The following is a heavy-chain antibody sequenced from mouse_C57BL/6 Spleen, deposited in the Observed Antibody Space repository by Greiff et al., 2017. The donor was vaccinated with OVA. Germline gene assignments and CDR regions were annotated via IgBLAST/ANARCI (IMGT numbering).Heavy chain of an antibody. V-gene: IGHV5-9*01. CDR3: AREVYYRGYFDY. J-gene: IGHJ2*01. Sequence: DVMLVESGGGLVKPGGSLKLSCAASGFTFSSYTMSWVRQTPEKRLEWVATISGGGGNTYYPDSVKGRFTISRDNAKNTLYLQMSSLRSEDTALYYCAREVYYRGYFDYWGQGTTLTVSS. D-gene: IGHD2-14*01. CDR2: ISGGGGNT. CDR1: GFTFSSYT.